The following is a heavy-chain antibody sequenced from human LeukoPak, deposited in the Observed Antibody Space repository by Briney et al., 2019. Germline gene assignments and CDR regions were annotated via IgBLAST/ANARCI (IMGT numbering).Heavy chain of an antibody. D-gene: IGHD1-26*01. Sequence: GGSLRLSCVASGFTFGSFPMNWVRQAPGKGLEWLSYISGSDIRYAHSVKGRFTISRDNVKNSLFLQMNSLRVEDTAVYSCARGSSAGASLRHDYWGQGTLVTVSS. J-gene: IGHJ4*02. CDR2: ISGSDIR. CDR1: GFTFGSFP. CDR3: ARGSSAGASLRHDY. V-gene: IGHV3-48*01.